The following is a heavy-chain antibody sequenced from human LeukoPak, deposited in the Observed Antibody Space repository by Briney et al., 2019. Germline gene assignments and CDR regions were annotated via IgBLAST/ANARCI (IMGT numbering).Heavy chain of an antibody. CDR3: ASHPLSRSGSFDP. CDR2: INHSGST. J-gene: IGHJ5*02. CDR1: GGSFSGYY. D-gene: IGHD3-10*01. Sequence: SETLSLTSAVYGGSFSGYYWSWIRQPPGKGLEWIGEINHSGSTNYNPSLKSRVTISVDTSKNQFSLKLSSVTAADTAVYYCASHPLSRSGSFDPWGQGTLVTVSS. V-gene: IGHV4-34*01.